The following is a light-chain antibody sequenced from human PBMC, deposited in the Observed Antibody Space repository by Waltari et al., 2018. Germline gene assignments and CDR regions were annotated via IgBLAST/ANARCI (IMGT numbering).Light chain of an antibody. Sequence: QLVLTQSPSASASLGASVKLTCTLSSGHSTNVIAWLQKRPEKGPRYLMKVYSDGSHNKGDEIPDRFSGSSSGAERYLTISSLQFEDEADYYCQTGGHGTWVFGGGTKLTVL. CDR3: QTGGHGTWV. V-gene: IGLV4-69*01. J-gene: IGLJ3*02. CDR1: SGHSTNV. CDR2: VYSDGSH.